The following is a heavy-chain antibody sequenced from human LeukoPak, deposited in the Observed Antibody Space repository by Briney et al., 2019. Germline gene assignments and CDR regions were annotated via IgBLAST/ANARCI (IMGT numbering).Heavy chain of an antibody. CDR3: ARERLADERAWAY. Sequence: ASVNVSCKASGYTFSDFYIHWVRQAPGQGREDVGWTTHKSGDTYSPQRFQGRVTMTRDESISTAYMELSSLRSDDTAVYFCARERLADERAWAYWGQGTLVTVSS. V-gene: IGHV1-2*02. J-gene: IGHJ4*02. D-gene: IGHD3-3*02. CDR2: TTHKSGDT. CDR1: GYTFSDFY.